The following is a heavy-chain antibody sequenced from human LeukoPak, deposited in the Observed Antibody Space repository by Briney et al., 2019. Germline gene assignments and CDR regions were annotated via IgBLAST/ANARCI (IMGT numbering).Heavy chain of an antibody. CDR1: GGSISSYY. V-gene: IGHV4-59*08. D-gene: IGHD2-15*01. Sequence: TSETLSLTCTVSGGSISSYYWSWIRQPPGKGLEWIGYIYYSGSTNYNPSFKSRVTISVDTSKNQFSLKLSSVTAADTAVYYCARRGVVVVGSNWFDPWGQGALVTVSS. CDR3: ARRGVVVVGSNWFDP. CDR2: IYYSGST. J-gene: IGHJ5*02.